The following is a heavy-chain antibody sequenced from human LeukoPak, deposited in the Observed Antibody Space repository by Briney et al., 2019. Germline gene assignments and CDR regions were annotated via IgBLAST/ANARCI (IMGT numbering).Heavy chain of an antibody. D-gene: IGHD2-15*01. CDR1: GYTFSSYG. CDR2: ISGYNGNA. J-gene: IGHJ4*02. Sequence: ASVKVSCKASGYTFSSYGISWVRQAPGQGLEWMGWISGYNGNANYAQKLQGRVTMTTDTSTSTAYMELRSLRSDDTAVYYCARENFPTIRGYCTGGSCAFDFWGQGTLVTVSS. CDR3: ARENFPTIRGYCTGGSCAFDF. V-gene: IGHV1-18*01.